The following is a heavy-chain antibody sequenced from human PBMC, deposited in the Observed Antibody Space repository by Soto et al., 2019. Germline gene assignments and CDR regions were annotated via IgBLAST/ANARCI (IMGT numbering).Heavy chain of an antibody. CDR1: GDSISPYY. CDR3: ARRMVGSTYWYFDP. J-gene: IGHJ2*01. V-gene: IGHV4-59*08. CDR2: IYYTGTT. Sequence: QVQLQESGPGLVKPSETLSLICTVSGDSISPYYWSWIRQPPGRRLEWIGYIYYTGTTNYNPSLKSRVTFSLDTSKHQFSLRLNSVTAADTAVYYCARRMVGSTYWYFDPWGRGTLVTVSS. D-gene: IGHD2-15*01.